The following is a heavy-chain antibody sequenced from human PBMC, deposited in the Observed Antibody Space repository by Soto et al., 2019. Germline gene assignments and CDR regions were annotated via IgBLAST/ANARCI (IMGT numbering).Heavy chain of an antibody. CDR1: GFTFSTYD. Sequence: VGSLRLSCAASGFTFSTYDMFWVRQGTGKGLEWVSAIGTKADPFYPDSVKGRFTISRENAKNSLYLQMNSLRAGDTAVYYCARSPSGSFPSGNAFDLWGQGTMVT. J-gene: IGHJ3*01. CDR2: IGTKADP. V-gene: IGHV3-13*05. CDR3: ARSPSGSFPSGNAFDL. D-gene: IGHD1-26*01.